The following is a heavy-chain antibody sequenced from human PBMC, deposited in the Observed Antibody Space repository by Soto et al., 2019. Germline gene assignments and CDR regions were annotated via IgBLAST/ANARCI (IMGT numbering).Heavy chain of an antibody. V-gene: IGHV3-30*18. CDR1: GFTFSSYG. CDR3: AKWNGGVDY. D-gene: IGHD3-16*01. J-gene: IGHJ4*02. CDR2: ISYDGSYK. Sequence: QVQLVESGRGVVQPGRSLRLSCAASGFTFSSYGMHWVRQAPGKGLEWVAVISYDGSYKYYADSVKGRFTISRDNSKNTLYLQMNSLRAEDTTVYYCAKWNGGVDYWGQGTLVTVSS.